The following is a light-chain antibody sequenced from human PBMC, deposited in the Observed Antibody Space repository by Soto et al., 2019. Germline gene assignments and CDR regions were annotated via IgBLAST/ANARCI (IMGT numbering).Light chain of an antibody. Sequence: DIQMTQSPSSLSASVGDKVTITCRASQSISSSLNWYQLKSGKAPNLLIYGVSRLQGGVPSRFSGSGSGTDFTLSISSLQPEDFATYYCQQSYTAPSITFGQGTRLEIK. J-gene: IGKJ5*01. CDR2: GVS. CDR3: QQSYTAPSIT. V-gene: IGKV1-39*01. CDR1: QSISSS.